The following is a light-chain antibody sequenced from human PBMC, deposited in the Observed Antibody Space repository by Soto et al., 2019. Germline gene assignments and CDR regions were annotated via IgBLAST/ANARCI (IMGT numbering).Light chain of an antibody. CDR3: VSYAGSNIWM. CDR1: SSDIGGYDY. J-gene: IGLJ3*02. Sequence: QAVATQPPSASGSPGQSVTISCTGTSSDIGGYDYVSWYQQHPGKTPKFMIYEVSKRPSGVPDRFSGSKSGNTASLTVSGLQAEDEADYYCVSYAGSNIWMFGGGTKLTVL. CDR2: EVS. V-gene: IGLV2-8*01.